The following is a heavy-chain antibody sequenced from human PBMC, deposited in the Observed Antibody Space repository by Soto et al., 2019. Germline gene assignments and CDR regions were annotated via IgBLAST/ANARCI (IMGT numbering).Heavy chain of an antibody. Sequence: PSETLSLTCAVSGGSISSGGYSWSWIRQPPGKGLEWIGYIYHSGSTYYNPSLKSRVTISVDRSKNQFSLKLSSVTAADTAVYYCASQSFWSPTVTTKGCAFDIWGQGTMVTVSS. CDR3: ASQSFWSPTVTTKGCAFDI. CDR2: IYHSGST. D-gene: IGHD4-17*01. CDR1: GGSISSGGYS. J-gene: IGHJ3*02. V-gene: IGHV4-30-2*01.